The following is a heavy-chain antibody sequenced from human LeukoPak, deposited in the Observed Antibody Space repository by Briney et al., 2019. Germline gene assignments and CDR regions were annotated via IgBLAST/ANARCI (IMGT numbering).Heavy chain of an antibody. Sequence: GGSVRLSCAASGFPFTSYSMNWVRHAPGKGLEWVSSISSSGSTIYYADSVKGRLTISRDNAKNSLYLQLSSLRDEDTAVYYCARDCRLNCARQPGFDSWGQGTLVTVSS. CDR2: ISSSGSTI. CDR1: GFPFTSYS. CDR3: ARDCRLNCARQPGFDS. D-gene: IGHD1-1*01. J-gene: IGHJ5*01. V-gene: IGHV3-48*02.